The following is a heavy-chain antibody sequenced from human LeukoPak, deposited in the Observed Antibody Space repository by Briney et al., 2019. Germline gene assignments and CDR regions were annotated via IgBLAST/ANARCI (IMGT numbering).Heavy chain of an antibody. CDR2: ISGSGGST. CDR1: GFTFSSYA. Sequence: QAGGSLRLSCAASGFTFSSYAMTWVRQAPGKGLEWVSVISGSGGSTYYADSVKGRFTISRDNSKNTPYLQMNSLRAEDTAVYYCAKMDPIVGASNFDYWGQGTLVTVSS. V-gene: IGHV3-23*01. CDR3: AKMDPIVGASNFDY. J-gene: IGHJ4*02. D-gene: IGHD1-26*01.